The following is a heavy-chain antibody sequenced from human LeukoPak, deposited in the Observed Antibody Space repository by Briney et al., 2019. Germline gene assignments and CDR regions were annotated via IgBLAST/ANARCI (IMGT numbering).Heavy chain of an antibody. D-gene: IGHD2-2*01. J-gene: IGHJ5*02. Sequence: SETLSLTCTVSGGSISSYYWSWIRQPPGKGLEWIGYIYYSGSTNYNPSLKSRVTISVDTSKNQFSLKLSSVTAADTAVYYCAREGVDCSSTSCYNWFDPWGQGTLVTVSS. CDR1: GGSISSYY. CDR2: IYYSGST. V-gene: IGHV4-59*01. CDR3: AREGVDCSSTSCYNWFDP.